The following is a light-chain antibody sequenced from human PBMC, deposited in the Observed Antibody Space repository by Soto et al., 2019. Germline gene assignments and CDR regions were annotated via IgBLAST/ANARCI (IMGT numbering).Light chain of an antibody. V-gene: IGLV2-8*01. CDR2: EVD. Sequence: QSVLTQPPSASGSPGQSVTISCTGTSSDVGAYNYVSWYQQHPGKAPKLMIYEVDQRPSGVPDRFSGSKSGNTASLTVSGLQAEDEADYYCNLYAGSNNVFGTGTKVTVL. J-gene: IGLJ1*01. CDR3: NLYAGSNNV. CDR1: SSDVGAYNY.